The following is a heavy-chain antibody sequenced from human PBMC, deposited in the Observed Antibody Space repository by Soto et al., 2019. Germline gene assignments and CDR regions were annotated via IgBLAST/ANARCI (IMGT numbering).Heavy chain of an antibody. J-gene: IGHJ2*01. D-gene: IGHD1-26*01. CDR1: GASISDNY. V-gene: IGHV4-59*08. CDR2: IYYSGTT. CDR3: ARLVGTWYFGL. Sequence: QVQLQESGPGLVKPSETLSLTCTVSGASISDNYWSWIRQPPGKELEWIGYIYYSGTTNYNPSLKSRVTMSVDTSKNQFSLRLNSVTAADTAVYYFARLVGTWYFGLWGRGTLVTVSS.